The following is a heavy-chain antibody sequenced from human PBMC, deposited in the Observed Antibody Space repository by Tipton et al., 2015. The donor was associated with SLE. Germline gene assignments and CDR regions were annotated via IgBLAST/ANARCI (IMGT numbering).Heavy chain of an antibody. Sequence: TLSLTCTVSGGSINTRSYYWGWIRQPPGKGLEWIANIYYSGSTYYNPSLKSRVSISMDTSKNQFSLSLSSVTAADTAVYYCARDVGGYNTGWFPYYFDYWGQGTLVTVSS. V-gene: IGHV4-39*07. D-gene: IGHD2-8*02. CDR2: IYYSGST. CDR1: GGSINTRSYY. J-gene: IGHJ4*02. CDR3: ARDVGGYNTGWFPYYFDY.